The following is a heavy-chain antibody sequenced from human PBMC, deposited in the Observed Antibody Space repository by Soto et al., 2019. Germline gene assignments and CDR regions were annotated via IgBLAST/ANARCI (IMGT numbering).Heavy chain of an antibody. D-gene: IGHD3-10*01. V-gene: IGHV1-69*02. CDR3: ARVMVRGVSIIWYFDL. Sequence: QVQLVQSGAEVKKPGSSVKVSCKASGGTFSSYTISWVRQAPGQGLEWMGRIIPILGIANYAQKFQGRVTITADKSTSTAYMELSSLRSEDTAVYYCARVMVRGVSIIWYFDLWGRGTLVTVSS. CDR1: GGTFSSYT. J-gene: IGHJ2*01. CDR2: IIPILGIA.